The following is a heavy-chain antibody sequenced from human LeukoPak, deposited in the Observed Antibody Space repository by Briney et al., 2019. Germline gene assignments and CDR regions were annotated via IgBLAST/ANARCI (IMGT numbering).Heavy chain of an antibody. Sequence: GSLRLSCAASGFTFTSYAMNWVRQAPGKGLEWVSSISSSSRDINYADSVKGRFTISRDNAWNSLYLQMNSLRAEDTAVYYCARDSDSSGHYYMDYFDYWGQGALVTVSS. J-gene: IGHJ4*02. CDR1: GFTFTSYA. V-gene: IGHV3-21*01. CDR3: ARDSDSSGHYYMDYFDY. CDR2: ISSSSRDI. D-gene: IGHD3-22*01.